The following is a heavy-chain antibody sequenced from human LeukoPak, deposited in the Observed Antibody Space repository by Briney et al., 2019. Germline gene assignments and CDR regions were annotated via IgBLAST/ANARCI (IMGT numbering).Heavy chain of an antibody. V-gene: IGHV4-34*01. D-gene: IGHD6-19*01. CDR1: GGSISSYY. CDR2: INHSGST. J-gene: IGHJ4*02. Sequence: SETLSLTCTVSGGSISSYYWSWIRQPPGKGLEWIGEINHSGSTNYNPSLKSRVTISVDTSKNQFSLKLSSVTAADTAVYYCARGIIAVAGTRANYFDYWGQGTLVTVSS. CDR3: ARGIIAVAGTRANYFDY.